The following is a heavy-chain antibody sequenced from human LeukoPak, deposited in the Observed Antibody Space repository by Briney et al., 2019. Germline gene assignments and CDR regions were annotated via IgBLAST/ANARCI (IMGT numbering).Heavy chain of an antibody. Sequence: GGSLRLSCSASGFTFSSYAMHWVRQAPGKGLEYVSAISSNGGSTYYADSVKGRFTISRDNSKNTLYLQMSSLRAEDTAVYYCLYGSGSSFDCWGQGTLVTVSS. V-gene: IGHV3-64D*06. CDR2: ISSNGGST. CDR3: LYGSGSSFDC. D-gene: IGHD3-10*01. J-gene: IGHJ4*02. CDR1: GFTFSSYA.